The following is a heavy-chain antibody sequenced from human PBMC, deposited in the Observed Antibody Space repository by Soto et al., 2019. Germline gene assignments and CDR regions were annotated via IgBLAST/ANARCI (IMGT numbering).Heavy chain of an antibody. CDR3: ARVAVAVLYYFDY. J-gene: IGHJ4*02. CDR1: GGSISSHY. Sequence: SETRSLTCTVSGGSISSHYWSWIRQPPGKGLEWIGHIHYSGSTNYNPSLKSRVTISVDTSKNQFSLKLSSVTAADTAVYYCARVAVAVLYYFDYWGQGTLVTVSS. D-gene: IGHD6-19*01. CDR2: IHYSGST. V-gene: IGHV4-59*11.